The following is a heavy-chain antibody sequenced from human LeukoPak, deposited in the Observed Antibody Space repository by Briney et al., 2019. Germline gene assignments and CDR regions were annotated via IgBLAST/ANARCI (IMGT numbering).Heavy chain of an antibody. Sequence: SETLSLTCTVSGGSISSGSYYWSWIRQPAGKGLEWIGRIYTSGGTNYNPSLKSRVTISVDTSKNQFSLKLSSVTAADTAVYYCAGDHPYCSGGSCYSKYNVLYFDYWGQGTLVTVSS. CDR3: AGDHPYCSGGSCYSKYNVLYFDY. CDR1: GGSISSGSYY. V-gene: IGHV4-61*02. D-gene: IGHD2-15*01. J-gene: IGHJ4*02. CDR2: IYTSGGT.